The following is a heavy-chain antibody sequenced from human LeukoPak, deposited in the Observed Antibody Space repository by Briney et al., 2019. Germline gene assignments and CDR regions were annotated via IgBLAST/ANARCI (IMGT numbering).Heavy chain of an antibody. D-gene: IGHD3-22*01. CDR1: GFTFSSYW. CDR2: IKQDGSEK. J-gene: IGHJ3*02. Sequence: GGSPRLSCAASGFTFSSYWMSWVRQAPGKGLEWVANIKQDGSEKYYVDSVKGRFTISRDNAKNSLYLQMNSLRAEDTAVYYCARATYYYDSSGYYYADQDAFDIWGQGTMVTVSS. V-gene: IGHV3-7*01. CDR3: ARATYYYDSSGYYYADQDAFDI.